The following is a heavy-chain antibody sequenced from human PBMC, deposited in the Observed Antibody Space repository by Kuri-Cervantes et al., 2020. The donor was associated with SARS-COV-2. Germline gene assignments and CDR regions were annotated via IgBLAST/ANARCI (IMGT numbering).Heavy chain of an antibody. V-gene: IGHV3-23*01. CDR2: ISGSGGST. J-gene: IGHJ4*02. Sequence: GGSLRLSCAASGFTFSNAWMSWVRQAPGKGLEWVSAISGSGGSTYYADSVKGRFTISRDNSKNTLYLQMNSLRAEDTAVYYCAKSSSSSSWYQSYYFDYWGQGTLVTVSS. CDR3: AKSSSSSSWYQSYYFDY. CDR1: GFTFSNAW. D-gene: IGHD6-13*01.